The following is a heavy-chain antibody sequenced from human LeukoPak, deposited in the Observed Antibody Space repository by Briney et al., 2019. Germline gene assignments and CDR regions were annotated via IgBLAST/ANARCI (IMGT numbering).Heavy chain of an antibody. J-gene: IGHJ4*02. CDR2: IYYSGST. D-gene: IGHD1-26*01. Sequence: PSESLSLTCTVSGGSISSSSYYWGWIRQPPGKGLEWIGSIYYSGSTYYNPSLKSRVTISVDTSKNQFSLKLSSVTAADTPVYYFARRIVGAAPFDYWGQGTLVTVSS. V-gene: IGHV4-39*01. CDR1: GGSISSSSYY. CDR3: ARRIVGAAPFDY.